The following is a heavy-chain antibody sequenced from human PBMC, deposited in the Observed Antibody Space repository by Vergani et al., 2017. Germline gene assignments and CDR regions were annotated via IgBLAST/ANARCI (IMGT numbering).Heavy chain of an antibody. CDR3: ARRNTAMVTGNWFDP. CDR2: IYYSGST. J-gene: IGHJ5*02. Sequence: QVQLQESGPGLVKPSETLSLTCTVSGGSVSSGSYYWSWIRQPPGKGLEWIGYIYYSGSTNYNPSLKSRVTISVDTSKNQFSLKLSSVTAADTAVYYCARRNTAMVTGNWFDPWGQGTLVTVSS. CDR1: GGSVSSGSYY. V-gene: IGHV4-61*01. D-gene: IGHD5-18*01.